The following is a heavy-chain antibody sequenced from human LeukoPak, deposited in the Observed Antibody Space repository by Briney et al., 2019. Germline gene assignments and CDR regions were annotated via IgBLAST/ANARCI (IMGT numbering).Heavy chain of an antibody. Sequence: SETLSLTCTVSGGTISSSSYYWGWFRQPPGKGLEWIGSIYYSGSTYYNPSLKSRVTISVDTSKNQCSLKLSSVTAADTAVYYCARVLSGSYGGFDALDIWGQGTMVTVSS. J-gene: IGHJ3*02. CDR3: ARVLSGSYGGFDALDI. D-gene: IGHD1-26*01. CDR2: IYYSGST. CDR1: GGTISSSSYY. V-gene: IGHV4-39*07.